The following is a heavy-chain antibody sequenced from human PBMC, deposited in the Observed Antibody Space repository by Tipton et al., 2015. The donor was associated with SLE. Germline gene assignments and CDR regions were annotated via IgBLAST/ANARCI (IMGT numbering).Heavy chain of an antibody. Sequence: SLRLSCAASGFTFSSYGMSWVRQAPGKGLEWVSGISWNGGSTGYADSVKGRFTISRDNAKNSLYLQMNSLRAEDTALYYCARATVTTSPFDYWGQGTLVTVSS. CDR2: ISWNGGST. D-gene: IGHD4-17*01. V-gene: IGHV3-20*04. CDR3: ARATVTTSPFDY. J-gene: IGHJ4*02. CDR1: GFTFSSYG.